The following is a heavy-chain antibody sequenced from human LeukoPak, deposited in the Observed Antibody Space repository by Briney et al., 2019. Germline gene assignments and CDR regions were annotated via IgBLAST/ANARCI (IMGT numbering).Heavy chain of an antibody. CDR2: IYHSGST. J-gene: IGHJ1*01. CDR1: GGSISSGGYY. D-gene: IGHD6-13*01. V-gene: IGHV4-30-2*01. CDR3: ARLTAAAGTKFFQH. Sequence: PSQTLSLTCTVSGGSISSGGYYWSWIRQPPGKGLEWIGYIYHSGSTYYNPSLKSRVTISVDGSKNQFSLNLSSVTAADTAVYYCARLTAAAGTKFFQHWGQGTLVTVSS.